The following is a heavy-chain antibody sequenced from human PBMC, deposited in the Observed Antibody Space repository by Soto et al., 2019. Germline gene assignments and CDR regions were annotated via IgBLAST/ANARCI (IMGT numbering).Heavy chain of an antibody. CDR3: ARWSYLDY. J-gene: IGHJ4*02. V-gene: IGHV3-23*01. CDR1: GFSFGSYA. CDR2: ISGSDGKT. D-gene: IGHD3-3*01. Sequence: WGSLRLSCAALGFSFGSYALSWVRQAPGKGLEGVSTISGSDGKTFYADSVKGRFSISRDTSQSTLYLQLNSLRDDDTAMYYCARWSYLDYWGQGTRVTVSS.